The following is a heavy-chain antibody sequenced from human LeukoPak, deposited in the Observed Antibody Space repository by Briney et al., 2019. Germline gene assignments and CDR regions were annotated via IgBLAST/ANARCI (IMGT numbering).Heavy chain of an antibody. Sequence: GGSLRLSCAASGFSVISNYMSWVRQAPGKGLEWVSVIYTGGSTYYADSVKGRFTISRDNSKNTLYLQLNSLRAEDTAVYYCAKDLKSIDAFDIWGQGTVVTVSP. CDR3: AKDLKSIDAFDI. CDR2: IYTGGST. J-gene: IGHJ3*02. V-gene: IGHV3-66*01. CDR1: GFSVISNY.